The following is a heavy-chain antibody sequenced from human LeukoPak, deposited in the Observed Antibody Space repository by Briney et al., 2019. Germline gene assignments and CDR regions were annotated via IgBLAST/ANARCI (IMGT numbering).Heavy chain of an antibody. J-gene: IGHJ5*02. V-gene: IGHV4-39*01. CDR1: GGSISSSSYY. CDR3: ARALDQWELLDNWFDP. Sequence: SETLSLTCTVSGGSISSSSYYWGWIRQPPGKGLEWIGSIYYSGSTYYNPSLKSRVTISVDTSKNQFSLKLSSVTAADTAVYYCARALDQWELLDNWFDPWGQGTLVTVSS. D-gene: IGHD1-26*01. CDR2: IYYSGST.